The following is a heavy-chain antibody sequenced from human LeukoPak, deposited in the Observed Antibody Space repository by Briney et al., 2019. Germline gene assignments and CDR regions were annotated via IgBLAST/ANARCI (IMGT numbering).Heavy chain of an antibody. CDR3: ARQTGSGLFILP. CDR1: GVSISSSYSY. V-gene: IGHV4-39*01. J-gene: IGHJ4*02. CDR2: IYYTGNT. D-gene: IGHD3/OR15-3a*01. Sequence: SETLSLTCTVSGVSISSSYSYWGWIRQPPGMGLEWIGSIYYTGNTYYNASLKSQVSISIDTSKNQFSLKLTSVTAADTAVYYCARQTGSGLFILPGGQGTPVTVSS.